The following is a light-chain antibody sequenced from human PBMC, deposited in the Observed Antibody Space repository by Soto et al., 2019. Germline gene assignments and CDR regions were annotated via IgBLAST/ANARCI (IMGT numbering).Light chain of an antibody. CDR3: QQYGRSPWT. Sequence: EVVMTQSPGTLSFSSGERATLSCRASHSVINSYLAWYQQKPGQAPKLLMYEASNRATGVPGRFSGSGSGTDFTLTISSLEPEDFAVYYCQQYGRSPWTFGQGTKVDIK. V-gene: IGKV3-20*01. J-gene: IGKJ1*01. CDR1: HSVINSY. CDR2: EAS.